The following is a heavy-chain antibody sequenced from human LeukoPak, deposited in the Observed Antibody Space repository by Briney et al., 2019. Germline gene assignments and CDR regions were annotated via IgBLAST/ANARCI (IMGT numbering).Heavy chain of an antibody. CDR2: KSSNGST. D-gene: IGHD2-2*01. CDR3: AREKLNSVVDFGMDV. Sequence: KPSETLSLTCTLSGGSLSTYYGTWIRDPPGKGRECMGYKSSNGSTKYNPSLTSRVTISVDTSKNQFSLKLSSVTAADTAVYYCAREKLNSVVDFGMDVWDRGTTATVS. J-gene: IGHJ6*02. CDR1: GGSLSTYY. V-gene: IGHV4-59*01.